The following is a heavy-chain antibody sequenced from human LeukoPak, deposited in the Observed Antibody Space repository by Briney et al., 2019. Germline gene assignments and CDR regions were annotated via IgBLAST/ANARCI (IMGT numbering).Heavy chain of an antibody. V-gene: IGHV3-64D*06. Sequence: GGSLRLSCSTSGFTFSNHFMHWVRQAPGKGLEYVSSIGPNGASTLYADSVKGRFTISRDNSKNALYLQLTSLGLEDTALYYCVKDLTGTWSFDYWGQGTLVTVSS. CDR2: IGPNGAST. CDR1: GFTFSNHF. J-gene: IGHJ4*02. D-gene: IGHD3-9*01. CDR3: VKDLTGTWSFDY.